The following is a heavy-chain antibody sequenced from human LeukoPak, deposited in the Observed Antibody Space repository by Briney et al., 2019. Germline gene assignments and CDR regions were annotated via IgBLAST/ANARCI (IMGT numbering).Heavy chain of an antibody. Sequence: SETLSLTGAVYGGSFSGYYWSWIRQPPGKGLEWIGEINHSGSTNYNPSLKSRVTISVDTSKTQFSLKLSSVTAADTAVYYCARGNRGLTTVTTWGQGTLVTVSS. CDR2: INHSGST. CDR1: GGSFSGYY. J-gene: IGHJ5*02. CDR3: ARGNRGLTTVTT. D-gene: IGHD4-17*01. V-gene: IGHV4-34*01.